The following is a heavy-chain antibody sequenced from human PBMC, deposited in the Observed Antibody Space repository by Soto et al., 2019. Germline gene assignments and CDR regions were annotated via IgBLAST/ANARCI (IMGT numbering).Heavy chain of an antibody. CDR1: GYTFTSYY. CDR3: ATRDPGHY. CDR2: ISPDGGST. V-gene: IGHV1-46*01. J-gene: IGHJ4*02. Sequence: ASVKVSCKASGYTFTSYYMHWVRQAPGQGLEWMGIISPDGGSTRYAQKFQGRVTMTRDTSTSTVYMELSSLRSEDTAVYYCATRDPGHYWGQGTLVTVSS.